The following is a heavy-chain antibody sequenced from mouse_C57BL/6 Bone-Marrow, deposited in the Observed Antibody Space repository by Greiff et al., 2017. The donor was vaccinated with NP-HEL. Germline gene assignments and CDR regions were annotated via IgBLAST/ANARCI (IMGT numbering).Heavy chain of an antibody. D-gene: IGHD1-1*01. J-gene: IGHJ4*01. CDR1: GFNIKNTY. Sequence: VQLQQSVAELVRPGASVKLSCTASGFNIKNTYMHWVKQRPEQGLEWIGRIDPANGNTKYAPKFQGKATITADTSSNTAYLQLSSLTSEDTAIYYWASLYYYGSSGGAMDYWGQGTSVTVSS. CDR3: ASLYYYGSSGGAMDY. V-gene: IGHV14-3*01. CDR2: IDPANGNT.